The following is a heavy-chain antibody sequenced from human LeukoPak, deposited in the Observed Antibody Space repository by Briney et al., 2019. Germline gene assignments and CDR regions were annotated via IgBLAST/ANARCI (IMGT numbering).Heavy chain of an antibody. Sequence: GGSLRLSCAASGFTFSRYAMSWVRQAPGKGLQWVSAISGSGGSTYYADSVKGRFTISRDNSKNTLYLQMNSLRAEDTAVYYCAKDMVRGVFDYWGQGTLVTVSS. D-gene: IGHD3-10*01. V-gene: IGHV3-23*01. CDR1: GFTFSRYA. CDR3: AKDMVRGVFDY. CDR2: ISGSGGST. J-gene: IGHJ4*02.